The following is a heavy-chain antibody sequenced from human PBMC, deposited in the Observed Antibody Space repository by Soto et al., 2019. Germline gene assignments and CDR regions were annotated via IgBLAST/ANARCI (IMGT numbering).Heavy chain of an antibody. CDR3: ASLYYYDSSGAFDY. Sequence: PGESLKISCKGSGYSFTNYWIGWVRQMPGEGLEWMGIIYPGDSDARCSPSFQGQVTISADKSITTAYLQWGSLKASDTAMYYCASLYYYDSSGAFDYWGQGTRVTVSS. V-gene: IGHV5-51*01. J-gene: IGHJ4*02. CDR1: GYSFTNYW. CDR2: IYPGDSDA. D-gene: IGHD3-22*01.